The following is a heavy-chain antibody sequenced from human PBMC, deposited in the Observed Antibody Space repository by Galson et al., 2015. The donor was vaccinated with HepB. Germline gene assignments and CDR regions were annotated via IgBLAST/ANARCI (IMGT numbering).Heavy chain of an antibody. CDR1: GFTFSSYA. V-gene: IGHV3-64*01. J-gene: IGHJ3*02. Sequence: SLRLSCAASGFTFSSYAMHWVRQAPGKGLEYVSAISSNGGCTYYANSVKGRFTISRDNSKNTLYLQMGSLKASDTAMYYCARRGTGWETYYDILTGYYIYDTFDIWGQGTMVTVSS. CDR2: ISSNGGCT. CDR3: ARRGTGWETYYDILTGYYIYDTFDI. D-gene: IGHD3-9*01.